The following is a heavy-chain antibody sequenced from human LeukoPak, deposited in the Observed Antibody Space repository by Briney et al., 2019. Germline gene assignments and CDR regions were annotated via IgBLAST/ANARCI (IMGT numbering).Heavy chain of an antibody. Sequence: SETLSLTCAVYGGSFSGYYWSWIRQPPGKGLEWIGEINHSGSTNYNPSLKSRVTISVDTSKNQFSLKLSSVTAADTAVYYCARGRGYCSGGSCYLDYWGQGTLVTVSS. CDR3: ARGRGYCSGGSCYLDY. V-gene: IGHV4-34*01. D-gene: IGHD2-15*01. CDR1: GGSFSGYY. CDR2: INHSGST. J-gene: IGHJ4*02.